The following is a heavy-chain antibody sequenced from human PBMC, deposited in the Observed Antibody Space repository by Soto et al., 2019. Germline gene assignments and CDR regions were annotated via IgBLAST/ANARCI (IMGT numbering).Heavy chain of an antibody. V-gene: IGHV3-48*01. J-gene: IGHJ4*02. CDR2: ISYDSNKPT. D-gene: IGHD3-16*01. CDR3: ARDLWDDLAGGESDC. CDR1: GFVFSSFG. Sequence: EVHLVESGGGLVQPGGSLRLSCGASGFVFSSFGMNWVRQAPGKGLEWISYISYDSNKPTYYAESVKGRFTISRDNAKNSLYLQMNSLRVEDTAVYYCARDLWDDLAGGESDCWGKGTLVTVSS.